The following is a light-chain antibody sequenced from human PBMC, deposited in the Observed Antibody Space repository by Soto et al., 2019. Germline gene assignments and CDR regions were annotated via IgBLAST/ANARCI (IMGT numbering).Light chain of an antibody. V-gene: IGKV3-15*01. CDR2: GAS. CDR3: QQYYVCPSLT. J-gene: IGKJ4*01. Sequence: ELVMTQSPVTLSVSPGERATLSCRASQTVTSNLAWYQQKPGQPPRLLIYGASTRATGLPARFSGSGSGTEFTLTISSLQSEDVAVYYCQQYYVCPSLTFGGGKKVEIK. CDR1: QTVTSN.